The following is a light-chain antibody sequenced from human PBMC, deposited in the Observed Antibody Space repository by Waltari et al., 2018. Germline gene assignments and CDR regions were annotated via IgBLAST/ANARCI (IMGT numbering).Light chain of an antibody. CDR1: QSVLYSSTNKNY. J-gene: IGKJ1*01. Sequence: DLVLPQSPDSLAVSLGARATVNCKSRQSVLYSSTNKNYLPWYQQRPAQPPKRLIYWASTRESGVPDRFSGSGSGTDFTLTISSLQAEDVAVYYCHQYSSTPWTFGQGTKVEIK. V-gene: IGKV4-1*01. CDR3: HQYSSTPWT. CDR2: WAS.